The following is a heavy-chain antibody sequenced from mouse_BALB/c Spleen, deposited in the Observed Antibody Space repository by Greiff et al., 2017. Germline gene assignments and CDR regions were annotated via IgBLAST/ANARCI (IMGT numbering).Heavy chain of an antibody. CDR2: ISSGGST. V-gene: IGHV5-6-5*01. J-gene: IGHJ4*01. Sequence: EVMLVESGGGLVKPGGSLKLSCAASGFTFSSYAMSWVRQTPEKRLEWVASISSGGSTYYPDSVKGRFTISRDNARNILYLQMSSLRSEDTAMYYCARERNYYYGSSYAMDYWGQGTSVTVSS. CDR1: GFTFSSYA. D-gene: IGHD1-1*01. CDR3: ARERNYYYGSSYAMDY.